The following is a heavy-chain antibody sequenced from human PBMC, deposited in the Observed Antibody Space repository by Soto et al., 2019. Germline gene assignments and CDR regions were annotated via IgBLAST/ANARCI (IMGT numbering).Heavy chain of an antibody. J-gene: IGHJ2*01. CDR2: VYDSGST. Sequence: QLHLQESGPGLVKPSETLSLTCTVSGDSISRYSWSWLRQPPGKGLQWIAYVYDSGSTIYNPSLKSRVTISVDTSKNQFSLRLTSVTAADTAVYYCASLGGSGYRPLRIGHFDLWGRGTLVTVSS. D-gene: IGHD3-22*01. V-gene: IGHV4-59*08. CDR1: GDSISRYS. CDR3: ASLGGSGYRPLRIGHFDL.